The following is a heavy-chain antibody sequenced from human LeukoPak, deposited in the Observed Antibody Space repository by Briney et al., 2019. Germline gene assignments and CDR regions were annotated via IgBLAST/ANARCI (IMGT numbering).Heavy chain of an antibody. D-gene: IGHD6-13*01. Sequence: GGSLRLSCAASGFTFFNYAMSWVRQAPGKGLEWVSGISGSGGSTYYADSVQGRFTISRDNSKNTLYLQMNSLRAEDTAVYYCAKDYGYSRSSGPYGMDVWGQGTTVTVSS. J-gene: IGHJ6*02. CDR2: ISGSGGST. CDR1: GFTFFNYA. CDR3: AKDYGYSRSSGPYGMDV. V-gene: IGHV3-23*01.